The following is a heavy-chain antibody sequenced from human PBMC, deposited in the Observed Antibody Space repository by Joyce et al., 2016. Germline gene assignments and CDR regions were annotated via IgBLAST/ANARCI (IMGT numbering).Heavy chain of an antibody. Sequence: EVQVVQSGAEVKKPGATVQISCKVYGSTFTDYYMHWVHQAPGKGLEWMGLSDPEDGETMYAETFHGRVTIPAGTSADTAYMELSSLRSEDTAVYYCATVEDSYGSGTRRDYYYYMDVWGKGTTVTVSS. CDR1: GSTFTDYY. D-gene: IGHD3-10*01. V-gene: IGHV1-69-2*01. CDR3: ATVEDSYGSGTRRDYYYYMDV. J-gene: IGHJ6*03. CDR2: SDPEDGET.